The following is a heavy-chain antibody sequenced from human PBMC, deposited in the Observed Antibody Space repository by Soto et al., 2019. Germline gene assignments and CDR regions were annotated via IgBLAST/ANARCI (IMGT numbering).Heavy chain of an antibody. Sequence: QVQLQESGQGLVKPSETLSLTCTVSGGSISSYYWSWIRQPPGKGLEWIGYIYYSGSTNYNPSLKSRVTISVDTSKNQFSLKLSSVTAADTAVYYCARVGYDILTGYYYGMDVWGQGTTVTVSS. D-gene: IGHD3-9*01. J-gene: IGHJ6*02. V-gene: IGHV4-59*01. CDR3: ARVGYDILTGYYYGMDV. CDR2: IYYSGST. CDR1: GGSISSYY.